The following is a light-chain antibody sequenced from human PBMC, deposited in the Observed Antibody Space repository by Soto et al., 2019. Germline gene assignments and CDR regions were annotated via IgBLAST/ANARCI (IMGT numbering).Light chain of an antibody. CDR3: QQRSSWPFT. CDR2: DAS. V-gene: IGKV3-11*01. Sequence: EIVMMQSPATLSVSPGERATLSCRASQSVSSYLAWYQQKPGQAPRLLIYDASNRATGIPARFSGSGSGTDFTLTISSLEPEDFAVYYCQQRSSWPFTFGPGTKVDI. J-gene: IGKJ3*01. CDR1: QSVSSY.